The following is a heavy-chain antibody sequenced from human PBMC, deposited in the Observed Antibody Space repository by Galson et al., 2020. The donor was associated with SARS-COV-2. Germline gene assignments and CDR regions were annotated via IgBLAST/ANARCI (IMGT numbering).Heavy chain of an antibody. V-gene: IGHV1-2*02. J-gene: IGHJ6*02. CDR2: INPNSGGT. CDR1: GYTFTGYY. Sequence: ASVKVSCQASGYTFTGYYMHWVRQAPGQGLAWMGWINPNSGGTNYAQKFQGRVTMTRDTSISTAYMELSRLRSDDTAVYYWSILHGDPPPYYYYGMDVWGQGTTVTVSS. D-gene: IGHD4-17*01. CDR3: SILHGDPPPYYYYGMDV.